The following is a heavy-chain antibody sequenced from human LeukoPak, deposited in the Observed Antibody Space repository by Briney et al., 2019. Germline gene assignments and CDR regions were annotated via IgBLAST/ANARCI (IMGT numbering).Heavy chain of an antibody. D-gene: IGHD4-17*01. V-gene: IGHV4-59*08. CDR1: GGSISSYY. J-gene: IGHJ6*03. CDR2: IYYSGST. CDR3: ARGRYGDYVNYYYYMDV. Sequence: PSETLSLTCTVSGGSISSYYWSWIRQPPGKGLEWIGYIYYSGSTNYNPSLKSRVTISVDTSKNQFSLKLSSVTAADTAVYYCARGRYGDYVNYYYYMDVWGKGTTVTVSS.